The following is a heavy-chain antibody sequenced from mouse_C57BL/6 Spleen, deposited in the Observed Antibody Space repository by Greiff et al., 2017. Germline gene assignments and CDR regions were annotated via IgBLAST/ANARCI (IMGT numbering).Heavy chain of an antibody. CDR3: ARWGYGSDYAMDY. CDR1: GYAFSSSW. CDR2: IYPGDGDT. Sequence: QVQLQQSGPELVKPGASVKISCKASGYAFSSSWMNWVKQRPGKGLEWIGRIYPGDGDTNYNGKFKGKATLTADKSSSTAYMQLSSLTSEDSAVYFCARWGYGSDYAMDYWGQGTSVTVSS. D-gene: IGHD1-1*01. V-gene: IGHV1-82*01. J-gene: IGHJ4*01.